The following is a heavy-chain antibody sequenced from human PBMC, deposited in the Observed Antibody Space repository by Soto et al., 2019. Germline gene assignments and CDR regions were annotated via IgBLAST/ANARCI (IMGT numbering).Heavy chain of an antibody. D-gene: IGHD4-4*01. CDR2: IYPGDSDT. CDR1: GYSFINYW. J-gene: IGHJ6*02. V-gene: IGHV5-51*01. CDR3: ARGAKGDSHFNDLDV. Sequence: ESLKISCKGSGYSFINYWIGWVRQMPGKGLELMGIIYPGDSDTRYSPSFEGQVTISLDKSISTAYLQWSSLKASDTAIYYCARGAKGDSHFNDLDVWGQGTTVPVSS.